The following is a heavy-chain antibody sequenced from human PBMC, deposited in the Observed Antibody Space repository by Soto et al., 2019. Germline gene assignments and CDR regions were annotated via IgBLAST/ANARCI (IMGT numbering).Heavy chain of an antibody. D-gene: IGHD3-3*01. Sequence: SETLSLTCTVSGGSISSGDYYWSWIRQPPGKGLEWLGYIYYTGTTTYSPSLKSRVTISVDTSKNQFSLSLSSVTAADTAVYYCARAPYYNFWIGHGDNWSDPWGQETRVTVPS. CDR2: IYYTGTT. J-gene: IGHJ5*02. CDR1: GGSISSGDYY. V-gene: IGHV4-61*08. CDR3: ARAPYYNFWIGHGDNWSDP.